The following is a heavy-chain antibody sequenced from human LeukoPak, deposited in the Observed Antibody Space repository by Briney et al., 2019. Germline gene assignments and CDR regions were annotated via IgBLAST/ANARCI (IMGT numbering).Heavy chain of an antibody. CDR1: GGTFSSYA. CDR3: ARSPVVVVAATNDYYYYMDV. CDR2: IIPICGTA. Sequence: SVKVSCTASGGTFSSYAISWVRQAPGQGLEWMGGIIPICGTANYAQKFQGRVTITADKSTSTAYMELSSLKSEDTAAYYCARSPVVVVAATNDYYYYMDVWGKGTTVTVSS. V-gene: IGHV1-69*06. J-gene: IGHJ6*03. D-gene: IGHD2-15*01.